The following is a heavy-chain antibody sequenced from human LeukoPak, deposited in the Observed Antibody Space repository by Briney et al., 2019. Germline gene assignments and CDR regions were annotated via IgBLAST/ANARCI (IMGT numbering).Heavy chain of an antibody. V-gene: IGHV3-7*01. J-gene: IGHJ4*02. Sequence: GGSLRLSCAVSGFTFSSYWMSWVRQAPGKGLEWVASIKHDGNEKYYVGSVKGRFTISTDNVKNSLYLQMNSLRVEDTAVYYCARSYYWGQGTLVTVSS. CDR3: ARSYY. CDR1: GFTFSSYW. CDR2: IKHDGNEK.